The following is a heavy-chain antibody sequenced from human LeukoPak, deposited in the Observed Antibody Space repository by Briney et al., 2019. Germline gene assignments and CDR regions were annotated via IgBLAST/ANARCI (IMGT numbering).Heavy chain of an antibody. CDR1: GGSFSGYY. CDR3: ARGRKRFRELLPFDY. Sequence: SETLSLTCAVYGGSFSGYYWSWIRQPPGKGLEWIGEINHSGSTNYNPSLKSRVTISVDTSKNQFSLKLSSVTAADTAVYYCARGRKRFRELLPFDYWGQGTLVTVSS. CDR2: INHSGST. J-gene: IGHJ4*02. D-gene: IGHD3-10*01. V-gene: IGHV4-34*01.